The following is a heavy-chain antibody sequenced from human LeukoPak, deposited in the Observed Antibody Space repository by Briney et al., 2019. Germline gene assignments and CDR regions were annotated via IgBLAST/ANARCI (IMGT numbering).Heavy chain of an antibody. V-gene: IGHV4-59*01. J-gene: IGHJ3*02. CDR1: GGSLSTYF. CDR3: ARATAAGLNAFDI. CDR2: IFYTGMT. Sequence: SETLSLTCTVSGGSLSTYFWSWIRQPPGKGLEWIGYIFYTGMTNYNPSLKRRVTISVDTSKNQFSLRLTSVTAADTAVYFCARATAAGLNAFDIWGQGTMVTVSS. D-gene: IGHD6-13*01.